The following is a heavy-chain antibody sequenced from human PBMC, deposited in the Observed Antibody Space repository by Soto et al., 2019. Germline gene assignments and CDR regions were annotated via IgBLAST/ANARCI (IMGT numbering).Heavy chain of an antibody. CDR1: GFSFRSFA. CDR2: ISYDGNDK. V-gene: IGHV3-30-3*01. J-gene: IGHJ6*04. CDR3: ARDGLSGRGPPYGRDA. D-gene: IGHD3-10*01. Sequence: GGSLRLSCAASGFSFRSFAIHWVRQAPGKGLEWVAVISYDGNDKNYAGSVKGRFTISRDNSKNTLYLQMNSLRAEDTAVYYCARDGLSGRGPPYGRDAWGKGTTVTVSS.